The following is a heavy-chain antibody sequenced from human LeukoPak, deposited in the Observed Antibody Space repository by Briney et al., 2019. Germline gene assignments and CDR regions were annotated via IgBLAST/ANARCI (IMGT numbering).Heavy chain of an antibody. J-gene: IGHJ4*02. CDR1: GFTFSSYE. D-gene: IGHD3-9*01. CDR2: ISSSGSTI. V-gene: IGHV3-48*03. CDR3: ARGSKLRYLDWLLTPHFDY. Sequence: GGSLRLSCAASGFTFSSYEMNWVRQAPGKGLEWVSYISSSGSTIYYADSVKGRFTISRDNAKNSLYLQMNSLRAEDTAVYYCARGSKLRYLDWLLTPHFDYWGQGTLVTVSS.